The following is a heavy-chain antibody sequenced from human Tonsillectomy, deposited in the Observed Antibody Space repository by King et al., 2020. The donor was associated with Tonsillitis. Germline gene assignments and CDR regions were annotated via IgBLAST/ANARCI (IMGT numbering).Heavy chain of an antibody. CDR1: GGSISSGGSY. CDR2: IYTSGST. D-gene: IGHD3-3*01. V-gene: IGHV4-61*02. CDR3: ATKQYDYWSADDGWVDP. Sequence: QLQESGPGLVKPSQTLSLTCTVSGGSISSGGSYWSWIRQPAGKGLEWIGHIYTSGSTNYNPSLESRVTMSVDTSKNQFSLKLTSVTAADTAVYYCATKQYDYWSADDGWVDPWGQGTLVTVSA. J-gene: IGHJ5*02.